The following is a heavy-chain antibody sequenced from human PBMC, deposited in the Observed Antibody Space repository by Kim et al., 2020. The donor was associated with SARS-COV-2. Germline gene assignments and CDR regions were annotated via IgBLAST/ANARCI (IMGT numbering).Heavy chain of an antibody. V-gene: IGHV1-69*13. CDR2: IIPIFGTA. CDR1: GGTFSSYA. CDR3: ARGSVLRFLEWMKKDYYSYNGMDV. J-gene: IGHJ6*02. D-gene: IGHD3-3*01. Sequence: SVKVSCKASGGTFSSYAISWVRQAPGQGLEWMGGIIPIFGTANYAQKFQGRVTITADESTSTAYMELSSLRSEDTAVYYCARGSVLRFLEWMKKDYYSYNGMDVWGQGTTVTVSS.